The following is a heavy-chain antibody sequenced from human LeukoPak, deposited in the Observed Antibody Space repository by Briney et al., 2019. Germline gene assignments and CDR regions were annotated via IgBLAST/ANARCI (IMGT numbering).Heavy chain of an antibody. V-gene: IGHV3-30*02. CDR2: IRYDGSNK. CDR3: AKDFGSYSNPVSDDP. J-gene: IGHJ5*02. D-gene: IGHD1-26*01. Sequence: QTGGSLRLSCAASGFTFSNYSMNWVRQAPGKGLEWVAFIRYDGSNKYYADSVKGRFTISRDNSKNTLYLQMNSLRAEDTAVYYCAKDFGSYSNPVSDDPWGQGTLVTVSS. CDR1: GFTFSNYS.